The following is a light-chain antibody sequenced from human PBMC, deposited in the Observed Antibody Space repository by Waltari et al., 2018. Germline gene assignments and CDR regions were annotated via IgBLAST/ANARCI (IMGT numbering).Light chain of an antibody. CDR3: QNHERLPAT. J-gene: IGKJ1*01. CDR1: QRIGRY. V-gene: IGKV3-20*01. CDR2: AAS. Sequence: EIVLTKSPGTMSLSPGERASLSCRASQRIGRYLVWYQQKPGQAPRLLIYAASSRATGIPDRFSGSGSGTDFSLTISRLEPEDFAVYYCQNHERLPATFGQGTKVEIK.